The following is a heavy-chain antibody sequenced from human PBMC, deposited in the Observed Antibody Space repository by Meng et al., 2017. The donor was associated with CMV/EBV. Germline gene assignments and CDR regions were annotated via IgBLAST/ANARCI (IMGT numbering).Heavy chain of an antibody. V-gene: IGHV4-39*07. Sequence: SETLSLTCTASGGSISSSSYYWGWIRQPPGKGLEWIGSIYYSGRTYYNPSLKSRVTISVDTSKNQFSLKLSSVTAADTAVYYCARAHEANWFDPWGQGTLVTVSS. J-gene: IGHJ5*02. CDR1: GGSISSSSYY. CDR3: ARAHEANWFDP. CDR2: IYYSGRT.